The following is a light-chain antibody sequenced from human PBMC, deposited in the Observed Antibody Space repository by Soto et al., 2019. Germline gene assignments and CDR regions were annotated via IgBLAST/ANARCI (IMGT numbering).Light chain of an antibody. Sequence: ELVMTQSPATPSVSPGPRATLSCRASQSVSSDLAWYHQKPGQAPRLLIYGASTRATGIPARFSGSGSGTEFTLTINSLQSEDFAVYYCQQYNNWPRTFGQGTKVDIK. CDR2: GAS. V-gene: IGKV3-15*01. J-gene: IGKJ1*01. CDR3: QQYNNWPRT. CDR1: QSVSSD.